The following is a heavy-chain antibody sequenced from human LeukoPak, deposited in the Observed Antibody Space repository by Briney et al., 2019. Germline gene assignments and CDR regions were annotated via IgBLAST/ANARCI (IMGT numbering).Heavy chain of an antibody. V-gene: IGHV4-31*03. Sequence: SETLSLTCTVSGGSISSGGYYWSWIRQHPGKGLEWIGYIYYSGSTYYNPSLKSRLTISVDTSKNQFSLKLSSVTAADTAVYYCASRQYDFWSGRPGGGFDHWGQGTLVTVSS. CDR1: GGSISSGGYY. J-gene: IGHJ5*02. D-gene: IGHD3-3*01. CDR2: IYYSGST. CDR3: ASRQYDFWSGRPGGGFDH.